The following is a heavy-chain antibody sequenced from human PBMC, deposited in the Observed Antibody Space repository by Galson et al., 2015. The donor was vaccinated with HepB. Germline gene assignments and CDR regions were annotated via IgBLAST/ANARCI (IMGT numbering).Heavy chain of an antibody. CDR2: IDTSGVHT. D-gene: IGHD1-1*01. V-gene: IGHV3-23*01. CDR1: GFTFTSYD. CDR3: ASYRVTAGRWFDP. Sequence: SLRLSCAASGFTFTSYDMTWVRQAPGKGLEWVSVIDTSGVHTSYAASVKGRLTISRDNSKSTLSLQMNSLRVEDTAIYYCASYRVTAGRWFDPWGQGTLVTVSS. J-gene: IGHJ5*02.